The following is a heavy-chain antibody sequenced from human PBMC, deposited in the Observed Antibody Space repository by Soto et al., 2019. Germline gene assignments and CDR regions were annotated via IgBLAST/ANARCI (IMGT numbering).Heavy chain of an antibody. Sequence: GGSLRLSCAASGFTFSSYGMHWVRQAPGKGLEWVAVISYDGSNKYYADSVKGRFTISRDNSKNTLYLQMNSLRAEDTAVYYCAKDKELELLYYYYGMDVWGQGTTVTVSS. CDR3: AKDKELELLYYYYGMDV. CDR2: ISYDGSNK. J-gene: IGHJ6*02. D-gene: IGHD1-7*01. CDR1: GFTFSSYG. V-gene: IGHV3-30*18.